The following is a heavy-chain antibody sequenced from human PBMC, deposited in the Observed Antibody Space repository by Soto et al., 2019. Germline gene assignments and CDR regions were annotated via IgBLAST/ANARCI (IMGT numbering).Heavy chain of an antibody. D-gene: IGHD6-19*01. V-gene: IGHV6-1*01. J-gene: IGHJ6*02. Sequence: SQTLSLTCAISGDSVSGNSAAWNWIRQSPSRGLEWLGRTYYRSKWYNDYAVSVKSRITINPDTSKNQFSLQLNSVTPEDTAVYYCARRSSGESGYYYYGMDVWGQGTTVTVSS. CDR1: GDSVSGNSAA. CDR3: ARRSSGESGYYYYGMDV. CDR2: TYYRSKWYN.